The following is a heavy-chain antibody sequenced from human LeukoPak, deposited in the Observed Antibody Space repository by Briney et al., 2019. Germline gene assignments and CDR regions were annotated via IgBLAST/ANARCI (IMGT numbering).Heavy chain of an antibody. V-gene: IGHV3-74*01. J-gene: IGHJ1*01. D-gene: IGHD3-22*01. CDR1: GFTFSSYW. CDR2: INSDGSST. CDR3: ARYDYYDSSGYKIAEYFQH. Sequence: GGSLRLSCAASGFTFSSYWMHWVRQAPGKGLVWVSRINSDGSSTSYADSVKGRFTISRDNAKNTLYLQMNSLRVEDTAVYYCARYDYYDSSGYKIAEYFQHWGQGTLVTVSS.